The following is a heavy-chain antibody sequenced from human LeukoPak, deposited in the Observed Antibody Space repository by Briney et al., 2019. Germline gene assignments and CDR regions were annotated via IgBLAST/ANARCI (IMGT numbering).Heavy chain of an antibody. CDR1: GGSVSSGSYY. V-gene: IGHV4-61*01. CDR3: AREVTGAAAGLNWFDP. D-gene: IGHD6-13*01. J-gene: IGHJ5*02. CDR2: IYYSGST. Sequence: PSETLSLTCTVSGGSVSSGSYYWSWIRQPPGKGLEWIGYIYYSGSTNYNPSLKSRVTISVDTSKNQFSLKQNSVTAADTAVYYCAREVTGAAAGLNWFDPWGQGTLVTVSS.